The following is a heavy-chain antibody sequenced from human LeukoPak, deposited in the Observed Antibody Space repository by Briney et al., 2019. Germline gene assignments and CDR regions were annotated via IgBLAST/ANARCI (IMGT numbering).Heavy chain of an antibody. D-gene: IGHD6-19*01. CDR1: GFTFNSYS. CDR3: ARDTSGLIDY. Sequence: PGGSLRLSCAASGFTFNSYSMNWVRQDPGKGLEWVSSISSSSSYIYYADSVKGRFTISRDNAKNSLYLQMNSLRAEDTAVYYCARDTSGLIDYWGQGTLVTVSS. CDR2: ISSSSSYI. J-gene: IGHJ4*02. V-gene: IGHV3-21*01.